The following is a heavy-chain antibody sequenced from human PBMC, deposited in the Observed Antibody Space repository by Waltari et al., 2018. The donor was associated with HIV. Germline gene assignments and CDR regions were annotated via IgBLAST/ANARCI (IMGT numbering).Heavy chain of an antibody. Sequence: QVQLVQSGAEVKKPGASVKVSCKASGYTFTGYYMHWARQAPGQGLEWMGWINPNSGGTNYAQKFQGRVTMTRDTSISTAYMELSRLRSDDTAVYYCARALLENWNYAGAFDYWGQGTLVTVSS. V-gene: IGHV1-2*02. J-gene: IGHJ4*02. D-gene: IGHD1-7*01. CDR2: INPNSGGT. CDR1: GYTFTGYY. CDR3: ARALLENWNYAGAFDY.